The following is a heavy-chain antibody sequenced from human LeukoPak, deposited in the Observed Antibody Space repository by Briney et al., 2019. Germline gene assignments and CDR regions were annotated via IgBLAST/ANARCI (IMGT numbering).Heavy chain of an antibody. CDR1: GGSISSSNW. V-gene: IGHV4-4*02. D-gene: IGHD3-10*01. CDR2: IYHSGST. Sequence: SGTLSLTCAVSGGSISSSNWWSWVRQPPGKGLEWIGEIYHSGSTNYNPSLKSRVTISVDKSRNQFSLKLSSVTAADTAVYYCARRFGETFYCYYGMDVWGKGTTVTVSS. J-gene: IGHJ6*04. CDR3: ARRFGETFYCYYGMDV.